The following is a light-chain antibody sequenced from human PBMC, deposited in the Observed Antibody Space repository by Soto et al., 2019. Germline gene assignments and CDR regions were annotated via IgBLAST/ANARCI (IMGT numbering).Light chain of an antibody. J-gene: IGLJ1*01. V-gene: IGLV2-14*01. CDR3: SSYTTSSIPHV. CDR2: DVS. CDR1: SSDVGGYNY. Sequence: QSVLTQPASVSGSPGQSITISCTGTSSDVGGYNYVSWYQQHPGKAPKLMIYDVSNRPSGVSNRFSGSKSGNTASLTISGLQAEDEADYYCSSYTTSSIPHVFGTGTEVTVI.